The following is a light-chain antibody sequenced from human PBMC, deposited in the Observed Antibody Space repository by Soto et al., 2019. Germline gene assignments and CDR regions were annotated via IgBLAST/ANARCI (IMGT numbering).Light chain of an antibody. V-gene: IGKV3-20*01. Sequence: EIVLTHSPGTLSLSPGDRATLPCSSSQSVSSNYLAWYQQKPGQAPRLLIYDASDLESGVPSRFSGSGSGTDFTLTISCLQSEDFATYYCQQYYSYPRTFGQGTKVDIK. J-gene: IGKJ1*01. CDR3: QQYYSYPRT. CDR1: QSVSSNY. CDR2: DAS.